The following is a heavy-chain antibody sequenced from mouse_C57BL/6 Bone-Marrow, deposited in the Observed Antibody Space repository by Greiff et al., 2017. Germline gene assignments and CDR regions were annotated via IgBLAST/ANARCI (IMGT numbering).Heavy chain of an antibody. V-gene: IGHV1-64*01. CDR2: IHPNSGST. Sequence: QVQLQQPGAELVKPGASVKLSCKASGYTFTSYWMHWVKQRPGQGLEWIGMIHPNSGSTNYTEKFKSKATLTVYKSSSSAHMQLSSLTAEDSAVYYCARSWDAFFDYWGQGTTLTVSS. CDR1: GYTFTSYW. CDR3: ARSWDAFFDY. D-gene: IGHD4-1*01. J-gene: IGHJ2*01.